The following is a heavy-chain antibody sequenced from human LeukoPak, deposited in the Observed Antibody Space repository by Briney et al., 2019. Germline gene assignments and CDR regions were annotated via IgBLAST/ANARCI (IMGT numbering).Heavy chain of an antibody. Sequence: GGSLRLSCAASGFTFSSYAMSWVRQAPGKGLEWVSAISGSGGSTYYADSVKGGFTISRDNSKNTLYLQMNSLRAEDTALYFCAKNTEGGHDFAQTPYYFDCWGQGTLITVSS. CDR3: AKNTEGGHDFAQTPYYFDC. CDR1: GFTFSSYA. CDR2: ISGSGGST. J-gene: IGHJ4*02. V-gene: IGHV3-23*01. D-gene: IGHD3-3*01.